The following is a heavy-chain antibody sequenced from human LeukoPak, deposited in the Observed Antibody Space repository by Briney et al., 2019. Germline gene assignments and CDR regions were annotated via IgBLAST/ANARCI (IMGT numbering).Heavy chain of an antibody. D-gene: IGHD1-26*01. CDR1: GLTFSTYG. Sequence: PGGSLRLSCAASGLTFSTYGMHWVRQAPGKGLQWVAVISYDGSNKDFADSVKGRFTISRDNSQHTLYLQMSSLRPEDTAVYYCARTVGSGSPPDYWGQGTLVTVSS. CDR3: ARTVGSGSPPDY. CDR2: ISYDGSNK. J-gene: IGHJ4*02. V-gene: IGHV3-30*03.